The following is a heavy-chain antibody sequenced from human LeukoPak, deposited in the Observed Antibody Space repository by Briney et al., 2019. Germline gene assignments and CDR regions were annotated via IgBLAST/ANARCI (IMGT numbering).Heavy chain of an antibody. CDR1: GFTFSNYW. CDR3: ARDIHY. CDR2: INQDGSEK. Sequence: PGGSLRLSCAASGFTFSNYWMTWVRQAPGKGLEWVANINQDGSEKYYADSVKGRFTISRDNAKSSLYLQMNSLRAEDTAVYYCARDIHYWGRGTLVTVSS. D-gene: IGHD2-2*02. J-gene: IGHJ4*02. V-gene: IGHV3-7*01.